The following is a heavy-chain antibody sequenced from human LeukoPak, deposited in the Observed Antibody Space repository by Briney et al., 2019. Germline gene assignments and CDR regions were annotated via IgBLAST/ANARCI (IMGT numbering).Heavy chain of an antibody. CDR2: IYYSGST. Sequence: SETLSLTXTVSGGSISSYYWSWIRQPPGKGLEWIGYIYYSGSTNYNPSLKSRVTISVDTSKNQFSLKLSSVTAADTAVYYCAREDYYYMDVWGKGTTVTVSS. J-gene: IGHJ6*03. V-gene: IGHV4-59*01. CDR3: AREDYYYMDV. CDR1: GGSISSYY.